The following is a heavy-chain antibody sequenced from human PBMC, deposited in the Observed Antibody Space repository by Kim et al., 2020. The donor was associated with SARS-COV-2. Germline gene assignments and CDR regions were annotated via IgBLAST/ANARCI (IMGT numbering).Heavy chain of an antibody. CDR1: GGSISGYY. CDR3: ARKGVGAVAGSFDY. CDR2: IYSSGNT. D-gene: IGHD6-19*01. Sequence: SETLSLTCTVSGGSISGYYWSWIRQPAGKGLEWIGRIYSSGNTNYNPSLKSRITMSVDTSKNQFSLRLGYVTAADTAVYYCARKGVGAVAGSFDYWGQGTLVTVSS. V-gene: IGHV4-4*07. J-gene: IGHJ4*02.